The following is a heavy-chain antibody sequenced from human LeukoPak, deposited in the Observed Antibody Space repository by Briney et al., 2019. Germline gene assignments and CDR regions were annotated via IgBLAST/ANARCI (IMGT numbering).Heavy chain of an antibody. J-gene: IGHJ4*02. CDR1: GFTFSSYS. CDR3: ARSDYDILRYYFDY. CDR2: ISSSSSYI. V-gene: IGHV3-21*01. Sequence: KAGGSLRLSCAASGFTFSSYSMNWVRQAPAKGLEWVSSISSSSSYIYYADSVKGRVTISRDNAKNSLYLQMNSLRGEDTAVYYCARSDYDILRYYFDYWGQGALVTVSS. D-gene: IGHD3-9*01.